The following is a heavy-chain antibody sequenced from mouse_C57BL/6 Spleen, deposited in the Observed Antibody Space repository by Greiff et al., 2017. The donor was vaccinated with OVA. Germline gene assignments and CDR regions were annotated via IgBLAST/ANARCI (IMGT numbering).Heavy chain of an antibody. V-gene: IGHV14-4*01. CDR1: GFNIKDDY. Sequence: DVKLVESGAELVRPGASVKLSCTASGFNIKDDYMHWVKQRPEQGLEWIGWIDPENGDTEYASKFQGKATITADTSSNTAYLQLSSLTSEDTAVYYCTTRNYGSSYPSWFAYWGQGTLVTVSA. D-gene: IGHD1-1*01. CDR2: IDPENGDT. J-gene: IGHJ3*01. CDR3: TTRNYGSSYPSWFAY.